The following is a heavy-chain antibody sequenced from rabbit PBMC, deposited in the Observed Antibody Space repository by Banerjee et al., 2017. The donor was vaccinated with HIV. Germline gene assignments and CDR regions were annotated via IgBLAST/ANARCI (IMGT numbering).Heavy chain of an antibody. CDR2: IYAGSSGST. Sequence: QSFKGSEGDLVKPGESLTLTCTASGFSFSISYYISWVRQAPGKGLEWIGTIYAGSSGSTDYASWAKGRFTISKSSSTTVTLQITRLTPPPTATHFPSTRRYRSYIHHTHTTYTNRWGQGTLVTVS. CDR3: STRRYRSYIHHTHTTYTNR. D-gene: IGHD1-1*01. V-gene: IGHV1S40*01. J-gene: IGHJ4*01. CDR1: GFSFSISYY.